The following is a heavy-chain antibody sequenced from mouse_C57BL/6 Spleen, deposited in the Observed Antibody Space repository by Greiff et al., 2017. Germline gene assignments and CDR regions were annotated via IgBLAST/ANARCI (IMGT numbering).Heavy chain of an antibody. Sequence: QVQLQQPGAELVKPGASVKMSCKASGYTFTSYWITWVKQRPGQGLEWIGDIYPGSGSTNYNEKFKSKATLTVDTSSSTAYMQLSSLTSEDSAVYYCARKAIYYGYVGYFDVGGTGTTVTVSS. D-gene: IGHD2-2*01. J-gene: IGHJ1*03. CDR2: IYPGSGST. V-gene: IGHV1-55*01. CDR3: ARKAIYYGYVGYFDV. CDR1: GYTFTSYW.